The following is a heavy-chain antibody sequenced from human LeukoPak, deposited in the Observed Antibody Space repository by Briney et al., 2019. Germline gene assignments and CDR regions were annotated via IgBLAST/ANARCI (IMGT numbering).Heavy chain of an antibody. J-gene: IGHJ4*02. D-gene: IGHD3-3*01. V-gene: IGHV4-39*01. CDR1: GGSVSNSDFY. Sequence: SETLSLTCIVSGGSVSNSDFYWGWIRQPPGRGLEWIGNISYSGKTFYNPSLKSRVTISADTTKNQLSLKLSSVTAADTAVYFCAMNDFWSGYYGHWGQGILVTVSS. CDR3: AMNDFWSGYYGH. CDR2: ISYSGKT.